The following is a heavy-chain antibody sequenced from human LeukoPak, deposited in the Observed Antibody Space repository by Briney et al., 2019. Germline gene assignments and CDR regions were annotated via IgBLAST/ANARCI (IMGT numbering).Heavy chain of an antibody. CDR2: IYNGGNT. CDR3: AIYFAGAGGRGT. V-gene: IGHV4-31*03. D-gene: IGHD2/OR15-2a*01. Sequence: SETLSLTCTVSGGSISSGDFHWSWIRQHRGKGLEWIGYIYNGGNTYYKPSLKSRVTISVDASNNQFSLKLSSVTAADTAVYYCAIYFAGAGGRGTWGQGTLVTVSS. J-gene: IGHJ4*02. CDR1: GGSISSGDFH.